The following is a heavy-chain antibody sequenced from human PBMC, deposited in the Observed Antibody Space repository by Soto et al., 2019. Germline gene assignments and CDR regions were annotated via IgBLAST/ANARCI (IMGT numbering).Heavy chain of an antibody. V-gene: IGHV1-3*01. CDR3: ARGYCTNGVCYRPLHFFDY. CDR1: GYTFTSYA. CDR2: INAGNGNT. Sequence: ASVKVSCKASGYTFTSYAMHWVRQAPGQRLEWMGWINAGNGNTKYSQKFQGRVTITRDTSASTAYMELSSLRSEDTAVYYCARGYCTNGVCYRPLHFFDYWGQGTLVTVSS. J-gene: IGHJ4*02. D-gene: IGHD2-8*01.